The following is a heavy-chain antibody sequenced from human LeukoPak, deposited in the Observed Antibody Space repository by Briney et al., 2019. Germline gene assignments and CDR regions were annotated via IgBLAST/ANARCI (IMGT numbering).Heavy chain of an antibody. CDR2: IYTSGST. CDR1: GGSIGSYY. V-gene: IGHV4-4*07. CDR3: ARVHDSGSDDAFDI. Sequence: SETLSLTCTVSGGSIGSYYWSWIRQPAGKGLEWIGRIYTSGSTNYNPSLKSRVTMSVDTSKNQFSLKLSSVTAADTAVYYCARVHDSGSDDAFDIWGQGTMVTVSS. J-gene: IGHJ3*02. D-gene: IGHD3-3*01.